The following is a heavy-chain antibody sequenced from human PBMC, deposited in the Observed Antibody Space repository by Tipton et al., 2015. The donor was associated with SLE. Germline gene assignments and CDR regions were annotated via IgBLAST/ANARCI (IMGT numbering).Heavy chain of an antibody. CDR1: GASLSTGTYY. Sequence: TLSLTCSVSGASLSTGTYYWSWIRQPAGKGLEWIGRISKSGRTDYSPSLKSRLSISIDTSKNQFSLKLSSVTAADTAVYYCARTEQGTGSYYRLVFEIWGQGTLVTVSS. D-gene: IGHD3-10*01. J-gene: IGHJ4*02. V-gene: IGHV4-61*02. CDR2: ISKSGRT. CDR3: ARTEQGTGSYYRLVFEI.